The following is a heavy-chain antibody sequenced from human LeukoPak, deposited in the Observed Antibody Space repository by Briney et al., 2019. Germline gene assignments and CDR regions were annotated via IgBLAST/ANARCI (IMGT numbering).Heavy chain of an antibody. CDR1: GGSFSGYY. V-gene: IGHV4-34*01. Sequence: SXXLSLTCAVYGGSFSGYYWSWIRQPPGKGLEWIGENNHSGSTNYNPSLKSRVTISVDTSKNQFSLKLSSVTAADTAVYYCARGSSSWSPKPIDVYYYYMDVWGKGTTVTVSS. J-gene: IGHJ6*03. CDR3: ARGSSSWSPKPIDVYYYYMDV. CDR2: NNHSGST. D-gene: IGHD6-13*01.